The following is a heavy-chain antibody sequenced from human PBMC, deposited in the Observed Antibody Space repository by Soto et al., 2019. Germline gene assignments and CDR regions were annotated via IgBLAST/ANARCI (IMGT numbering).Heavy chain of an antibody. J-gene: IGHJ4*02. CDR1: GYTFTGYY. D-gene: IGHD1-1*01. Sequence: ASVKVSCKASGYTFTGYYMHWVRKAPGQGLEWMGWINPNSGGTNYAQKFQGRVTMTRDTSISTAYMELSRLRSDDTAVYYCARQDPSGAGLDYWGQGTLVTVSS. CDR3: ARQDPSGAGLDY. CDR2: INPNSGGT. V-gene: IGHV1-2*02.